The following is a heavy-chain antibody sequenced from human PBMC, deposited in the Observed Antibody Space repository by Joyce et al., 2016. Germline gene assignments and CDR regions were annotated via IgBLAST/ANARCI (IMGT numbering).Heavy chain of an antibody. J-gene: IGHJ6*02. D-gene: IGHD5-24*01. Sequence: EVQLVESGGGLVKPGGSVRLSCEASGFTFSRYNMNWVRQAPGKGLECVSSIPSNGHSYDADSVKGRFTISRDNAKNSLFLQMNGLRAEDTAIYYCARDDGGDGYSYNGLDVWGQGTTVTVSS. CDR1: GFTFSRYN. V-gene: IGHV3-21*01. CDR3: ARDDGGDGYSYNGLDV. CDR2: IPSNGHS.